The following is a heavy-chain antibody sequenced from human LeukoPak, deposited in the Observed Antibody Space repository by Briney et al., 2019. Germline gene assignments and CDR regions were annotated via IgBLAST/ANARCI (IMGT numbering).Heavy chain of an antibody. CDR3: ARHWSSSLGDYFDY. V-gene: IGHV4-59*08. Sequence: PSETLSLTCTVSGGSISSYYWSWIRQPPGKGLEWIGYIYYSGSTNYNPSLKSRVTISVDTSKNQFSLKLSSVTAADTAVYYCARHWSSSLGDYFDYWGQGTLVTVSS. CDR2: IYYSGST. CDR1: GGSISSYY. J-gene: IGHJ4*02. D-gene: IGHD6-13*01.